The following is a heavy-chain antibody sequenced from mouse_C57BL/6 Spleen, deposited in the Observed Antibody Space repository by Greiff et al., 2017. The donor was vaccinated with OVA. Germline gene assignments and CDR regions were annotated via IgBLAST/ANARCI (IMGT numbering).Heavy chain of an antibody. D-gene: IGHD1-1*01. J-gene: IGHJ4*01. CDR1: GYTFTSYG. Sequence: VQLKQSGAELVRPGSSVKMSCKTSGYTFTSYGINWVKQRPGQGLEWIGYIYIGNGYTEYNEKFKGKATLTSDTSSSTAYMQLSSLSSEDSAIYFCARTTVVAPYAMDYWGQGTSVTVSS. CDR3: ARTTVVAPYAMDY. V-gene: IGHV1-58*01. CDR2: IYIGNGYT.